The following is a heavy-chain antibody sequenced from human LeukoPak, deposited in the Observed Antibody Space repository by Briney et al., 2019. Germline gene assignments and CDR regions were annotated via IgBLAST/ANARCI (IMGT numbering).Heavy chain of an antibody. J-gene: IGHJ4*02. D-gene: IGHD5-12*01. Sequence: GGSLRLSCAASGFIFSGYWMHWVRQAPGKGLVWVSRINSDGSITSYADSVKGRFTISRDNAKSTLYLQMNSLRAEDTAVYYCARWKGDSRNFEYWGQGTLVTVSS. CDR3: ARWKGDSRNFEY. CDR2: INSDGSIT. CDR1: GFIFSGYW. V-gene: IGHV3-74*01.